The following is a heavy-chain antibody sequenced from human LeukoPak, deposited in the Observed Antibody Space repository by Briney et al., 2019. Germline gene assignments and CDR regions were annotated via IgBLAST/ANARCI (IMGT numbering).Heavy chain of an antibody. CDR1: GFTSTGYA. D-gene: IGHD6-13*01. CDR3: ARDYYRGQQLVRPEN. J-gene: IGHJ4*02. V-gene: IGHV3-30-3*01. Sequence: PGGSLRLSCAASGFTSTGYAMHWVRQAPGKGLEWVAVISYVGSKKYYADSVKGRFTIPRDNPKNPPYLRMNSLRAKDPPVYYCARDYYRGQQLVRPENWGQGTLVTVSS. CDR2: ISYVGSKK.